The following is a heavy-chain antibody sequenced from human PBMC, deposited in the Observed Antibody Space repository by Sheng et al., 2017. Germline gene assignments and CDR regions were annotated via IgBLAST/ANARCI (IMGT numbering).Heavy chain of an antibody. CDR3: ARTYYYDSSGYPDAFDI. Sequence: QVQLQESGPGLVKPSETLSLTCTVSGGSISSYYWSWIRQPPGKGLEWIGYIYYSGSTNYNPSLKSRVTISVDTSKNQFSLKLSSVTAADTAVYYCARTYYYDSSGYPDAFDIWAKGQWSPSLQ. D-gene: IGHD3-22*01. V-gene: IGHV4-59*01. CDR2: IYYSGST. CDR1: GGSISSYY. J-gene: IGHJ3*02.